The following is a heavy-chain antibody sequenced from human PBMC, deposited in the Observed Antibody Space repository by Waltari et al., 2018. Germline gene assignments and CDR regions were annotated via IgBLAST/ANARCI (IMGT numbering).Heavy chain of an antibody. CDR1: GGSFSGYY. V-gene: IGHV4-34*01. CDR3: ARGAGGYSYGYSDY. D-gene: IGHD5-18*01. CDR2: INHSGST. Sequence: QVQLQQWGAGLLKPSETLSLTCAVYGGSFSGYYWSWIRQPPRKGLEWIGEINHSGSTNYNPSLKSRVTISVDTSKNQFSLKLSSVTATDTAVYYCARGAGGYSYGYSDYWGQGTLVTVSS. J-gene: IGHJ4*02.